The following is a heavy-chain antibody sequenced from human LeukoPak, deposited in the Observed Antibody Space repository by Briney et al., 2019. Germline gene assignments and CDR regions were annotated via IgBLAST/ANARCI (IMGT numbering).Heavy chain of an antibody. V-gene: IGHV1-69*13. D-gene: IGHD4-17*01. J-gene: IGHJ4*02. CDR2: TIPIFGTA. Sequence: ASVKVSCKASGGTFSSYAISWVRQAPGQGLEWMGGTIPIFGTANYAQKFQGRVTITADESTSTAYMELSSLRSEDTAVYYCARDRRHGDYDEYWGQGTLVTVSS. CDR3: ARDRRHGDYDEY. CDR1: GGTFSSYA.